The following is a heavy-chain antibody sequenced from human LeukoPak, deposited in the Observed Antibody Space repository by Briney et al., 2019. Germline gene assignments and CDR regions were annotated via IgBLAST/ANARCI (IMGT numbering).Heavy chain of an antibody. D-gene: IGHD5-12*01. CDR2: ISSSSSYI. CDR1: GFTFSSYS. Sequence: GGSLRLSCAASGFTFSSYSMNWVRQAPGKGLEWVSSISSSSSYIYYADSVKGRFTISRDNAKNSLYLQMHSLRAEDTAVYYCAASGYDYDYYYYMDVWGKGTTVTISS. V-gene: IGHV3-21*01. CDR3: AASGYDYDYYYYMDV. J-gene: IGHJ6*03.